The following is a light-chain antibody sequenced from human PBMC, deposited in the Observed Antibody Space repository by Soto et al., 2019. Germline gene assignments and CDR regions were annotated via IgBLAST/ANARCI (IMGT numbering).Light chain of an antibody. J-gene: IGKJ5*01. CDR1: QGISNS. CDR2: AAS. CDR3: KQLNSYPLT. Sequence: DIQMTQSPSTLSGSVGDRVTITCRASQGISNSLAWYQQKPGKAHKLLIYAASTLQSGVQSRFSGSGSGTDFTLTIRSLQPEDFATYYCKQLNSYPLTFGQGTRLEIK. V-gene: IGKV1-9*01.